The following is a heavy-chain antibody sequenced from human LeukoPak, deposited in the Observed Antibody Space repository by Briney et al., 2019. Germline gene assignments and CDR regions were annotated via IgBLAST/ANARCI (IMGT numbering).Heavy chain of an antibody. V-gene: IGHV3-23*01. J-gene: IGHJ4*02. CDR2: ISDPHSGSET. CDR1: GFTLSSYT. CDR3: ARSPRQVAQRYLDY. D-gene: IGHD2-15*01. Sequence: GGSLRLSCAASGFTLSSYTMNWVRQARGQGLEWVSTISDPHSGSETHYADSGKGRFTISRDDSQNTLYLQMDSLRAEDTAVYYCARSPRQVAQRYLDYWGQGTLVTVSS.